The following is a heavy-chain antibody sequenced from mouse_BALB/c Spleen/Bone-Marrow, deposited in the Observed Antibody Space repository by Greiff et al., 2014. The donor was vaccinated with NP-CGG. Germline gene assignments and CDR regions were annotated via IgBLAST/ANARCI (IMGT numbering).Heavy chain of an antibody. Sequence: QVQLQQSGAELVKPGASVKLSCKASGYTFTSYWMHWVKQRPGQGLEWIGEINPSNGRADYNEKFRSKATLTVDRSSSTAYMQLSSLTSEDSAVYYCARVGGYDGFAYWGQGTLVTVSA. J-gene: IGHJ3*01. V-gene: IGHV1S81*02. CDR1: GYTFTSYW. D-gene: IGHD2-2*01. CDR3: ARVGGYDGFAY. CDR2: INPSNGRA.